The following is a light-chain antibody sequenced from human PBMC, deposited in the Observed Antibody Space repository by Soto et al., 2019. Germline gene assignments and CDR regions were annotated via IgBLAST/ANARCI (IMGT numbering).Light chain of an antibody. CDR2: YAS. Sequence: EIVLTQSPATLYLSPGEIDTLSCRASQIGSSNFAWYQQKPCQAPRLLIYYASTRASGIPARFSGSGTGTDLSLRISSLEPEDVAFYYCQQRSQWPLTCGGGTKGEIK. J-gene: IGKJ4*01. V-gene: IGKV3-11*01. CDR3: QQRSQWPLT. CDR1: QIGSSN.